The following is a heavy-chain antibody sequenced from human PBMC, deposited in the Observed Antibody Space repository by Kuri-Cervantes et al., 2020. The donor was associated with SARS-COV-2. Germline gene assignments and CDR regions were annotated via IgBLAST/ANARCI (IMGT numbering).Heavy chain of an antibody. CDR3: ARDFDRGWHLDY. V-gene: IGHV3-21*01. D-gene: IGHD3-9*01. Sequence: GESLKISCAASGFTFSSYSMNWVRQAPGKGLEWVSSISSSSSYIYYADSAKGRFTISRDNAKNSLYLQMNSLRAEDTAVYYCARDFDRGWHLDYWGQGTLVTVSS. CDR1: GFTFSSYS. J-gene: IGHJ4*02. CDR2: ISSSSSYI.